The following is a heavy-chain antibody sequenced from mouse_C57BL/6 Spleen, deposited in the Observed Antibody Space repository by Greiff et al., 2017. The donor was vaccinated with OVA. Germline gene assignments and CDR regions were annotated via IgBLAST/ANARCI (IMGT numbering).Heavy chain of an antibody. CDR2: ISYSGST. V-gene: IGHV3-1*01. D-gene: IGHD1-1*01. CDR1: GYSITSGYD. Sequence: VQLKESGPGMVKPSQSLSLTCTVTGYSITSGYDWHWIRHFPGNKLEWMGYISYSGSTNYNPSLKSRISITHDTSKNHFFLKLNSVTTEDTATYYCAREYYGSRGGYFDYWGQGTTLTVSS. J-gene: IGHJ2*01. CDR3: AREYYGSRGGYFDY.